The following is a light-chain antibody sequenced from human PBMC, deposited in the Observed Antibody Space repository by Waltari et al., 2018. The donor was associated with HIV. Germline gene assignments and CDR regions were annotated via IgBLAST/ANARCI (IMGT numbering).Light chain of an antibody. J-gene: IGLJ3*02. Sequence: QSALTQPASVSGSPGQSITISCTGPSRDVGGYQYVSWYQHHPGKAPKLMIFDVSNRPSGVSNRFSGSKSGNTASLTISGLQAEDEAHYFCSSYTSTTTLVVFGGGTKLTVL. CDR2: DVS. V-gene: IGLV2-14*03. CDR1: SRDVGGYQY. CDR3: SSYTSTTTLVV.